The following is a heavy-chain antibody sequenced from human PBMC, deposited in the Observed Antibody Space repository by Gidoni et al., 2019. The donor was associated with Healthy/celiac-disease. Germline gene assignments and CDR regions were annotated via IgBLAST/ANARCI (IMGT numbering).Heavy chain of an antibody. CDR1: GGSISSGSYY. Sequence: QVQLQESGPGLVKPSQTLSLTCTVSGGSISSGSYYWSWIRQPAGRGLEWIGRIYTSGSTNYTPSLKSRVTISVDTSKTQFSLKLSSVTAADTAVYYCARGIAVAGSPSGSMDVWGQGTTVTVSS. J-gene: IGHJ6*02. CDR2: IYTSGST. D-gene: IGHD6-19*01. CDR3: ARGIAVAGSPSGSMDV. V-gene: IGHV4-61*02.